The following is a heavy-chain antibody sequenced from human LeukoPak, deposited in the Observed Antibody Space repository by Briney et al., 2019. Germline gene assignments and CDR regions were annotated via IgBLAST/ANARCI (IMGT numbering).Heavy chain of an antibody. D-gene: IGHD4-11*01. J-gene: IGHJ4*02. CDR1: GYSISSGYY. CDR2: IYYTGST. V-gene: IGHV4-38-2*01. CDR3: TRHTGYISGQYSNYEDS. Sequence: SETLSLTCAVSGYSISSGYYWGWIRQPPGKGLEWIGSIYYTGSTYYNPSLKSRVTISVDTSKNQFSLKLRSVTAADTALYYCTRHTGYISGQYSNYEDSWGQGTLVTVSS.